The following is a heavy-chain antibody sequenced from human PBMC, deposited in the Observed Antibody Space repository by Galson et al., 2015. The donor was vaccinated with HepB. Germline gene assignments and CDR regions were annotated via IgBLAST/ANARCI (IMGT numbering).Heavy chain of an antibody. Sequence: SLRLSCAASGFTFSSYGMHWVRQAPGKGLEWVAVIWYDGSNKYYADSVKGRFTISRDNSKNTLYLQMNSLRAEDTAVYYCARDTGLHPSDYYYYYGMDVWGQGTTVTVSS. CDR3: ARDTGLHPSDYYYYYGMDV. D-gene: IGHD7-27*01. CDR1: GFTFSSYG. CDR2: IWYDGSNK. V-gene: IGHV3-33*01. J-gene: IGHJ6*02.